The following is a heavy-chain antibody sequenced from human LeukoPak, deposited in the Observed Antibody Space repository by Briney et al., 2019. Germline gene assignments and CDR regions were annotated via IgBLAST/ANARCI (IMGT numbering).Heavy chain of an antibody. V-gene: IGHV3-23*01. J-gene: IGHJ4*02. Sequence: GGSLRLSCAASGLIFSDYDLNWLRQAPGKGLEWVSAISGSGGSTYYVDSVKGRFTISRDNSKNTLYLQMNSLRAEDTAVYYCAKSIGYYYDSSLDYWGQGTLVTVSS. CDR3: AKSIGYYYDSSLDY. D-gene: IGHD3-22*01. CDR1: GLIFSDYD. CDR2: ISGSGGST.